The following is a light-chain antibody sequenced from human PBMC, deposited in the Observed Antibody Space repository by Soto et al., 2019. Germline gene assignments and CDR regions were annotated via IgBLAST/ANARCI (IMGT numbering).Light chain of an antibody. CDR2: SSS. CDR3: QQCKSYPIT. V-gene: IGKV1-13*02. J-gene: IGKJ5*01. CDR1: QDISNT. Sequence: AIQLTQTPSSVSASVGDRVTITCRATQDISNTLDWYQHKPGRGPMLLIFSSSTLESGFPSRFPVSASVTHFTLTISSLQPEDFATYIFQQCKSYPITFGQGTRV.